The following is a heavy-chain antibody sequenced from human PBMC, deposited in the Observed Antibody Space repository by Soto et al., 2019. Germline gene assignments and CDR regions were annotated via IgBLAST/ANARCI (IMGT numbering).Heavy chain of an antibody. Sequence: GGSLRLSCAAFGFTLDKYTMGWVRQAPGKGLEWVAESFSSGGTQYAGSVKGRFTISRDNSRNMVFLQMNGLRVEDTALYYCARDREPDGIWTFDSCGQGALVTVSS. CDR2: SFSSGGT. CDR1: GFTLDKYT. CDR3: ARDREPDGIWTFDS. D-gene: IGHD3-9*01. J-gene: IGHJ4*02. V-gene: IGHV3-53*01.